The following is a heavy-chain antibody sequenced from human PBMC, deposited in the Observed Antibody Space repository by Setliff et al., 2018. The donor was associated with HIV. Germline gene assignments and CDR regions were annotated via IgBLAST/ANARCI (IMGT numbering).Heavy chain of an antibody. CDR2: IGSSNHGI. CDR3: ARSPAPARQWFGQLTFDN. J-gene: IGHJ4*02. CDR1: GFNFRSYG. V-gene: IGHV3-48*04. D-gene: IGHD3-10*01. Sequence: PGGSLRLSCAASGFNFRSYGMTWVRQAPGKGLDWVAHIGSSNHGIHYTASVQGRFTVSRDNAKNTLYLQLNSLRGDDTAVYFCARSPAPARQWFGQLTFDNWGQGTLVTVSS.